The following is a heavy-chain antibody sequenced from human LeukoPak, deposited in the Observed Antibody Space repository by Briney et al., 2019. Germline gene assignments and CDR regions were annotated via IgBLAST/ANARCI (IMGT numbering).Heavy chain of an antibody. D-gene: IGHD1-26*01. J-gene: IGHJ4*02. V-gene: IGHV3-30-3*01. CDR1: GFTFSSYA. Sequence: GGSLRLSCAASGFTFSSYAMHWVRQAPGKGLEWVAVISYDGSNKYYADSVKGRFTISRDNSKNTLHLQMNSLRAEDTAVYYCARGSDGELDYFDYWGQGTLVTVSS. CDR2: ISYDGSNK. CDR3: ARGSDGELDYFDY.